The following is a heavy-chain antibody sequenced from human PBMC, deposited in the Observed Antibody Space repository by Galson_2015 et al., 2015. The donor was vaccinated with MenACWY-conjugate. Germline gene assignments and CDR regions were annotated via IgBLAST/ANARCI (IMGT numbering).Heavy chain of an antibody. D-gene: IGHD1-1*01. CDR1: GFVFSSYT. Sequence: SLRLSCAASGFVFSSYTMHWVRQAPGEGLECISTISPSGSNTFYADSAKGRFSISRDNSKTTVYLHMSSLRPEDTAVYYCVKAWSSRGGYSIYNFNFQHKGPRTQVIVSS. CDR3: VKAWSSRGGYSIYNFNFQH. CDR2: ISPSGSNT. J-gene: IGHJ1*01. V-gene: IGHV3-64D*09.